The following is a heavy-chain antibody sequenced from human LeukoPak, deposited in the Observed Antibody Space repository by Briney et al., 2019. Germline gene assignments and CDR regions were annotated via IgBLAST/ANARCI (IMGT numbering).Heavy chain of an antibody. CDR1: GFTFSSYS. CDR3: ARGGASGSGSYYRLVY. Sequence: GGSLRLSCAASGFTFSSYSMNWVRQAPGKGLEWVSSISSSSSYIYYADSVKGRFTISRDNAKNSLYLQMNSLRAEDTAVYYCARGGASGSGSYYRLVYWAQGTLVTVPS. V-gene: IGHV3-21*01. D-gene: IGHD3-10*01. CDR2: ISSSSSYI. J-gene: IGHJ4*02.